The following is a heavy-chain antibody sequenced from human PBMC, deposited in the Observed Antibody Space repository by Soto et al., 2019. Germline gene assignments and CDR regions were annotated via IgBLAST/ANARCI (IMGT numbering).Heavy chain of an antibody. D-gene: IGHD3-22*01. CDR2: IKSKTDGGTT. CDR1: GFTFSNAW. V-gene: IGHV3-15*01. CDR3: TTLYYYDSSGYSGYYYYYGMDV. J-gene: IGHJ6*02. Sequence: PGGSLRLSCAASGFTFSNAWMSWVRQAPGKGLEWVGRIKSKTDGGTTDYAAPVKGRFTISRDDSKNTLYLQMNSLKTEDTAVYYCTTLYYYDSSGYSGYYYYYGMDVWRQGTTVTVSS.